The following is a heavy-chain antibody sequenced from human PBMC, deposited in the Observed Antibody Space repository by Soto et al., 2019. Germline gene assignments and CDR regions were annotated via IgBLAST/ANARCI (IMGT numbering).Heavy chain of an antibody. D-gene: IGHD2-21*02. CDR1: GFTFSSYG. CDR3: ARDGREVVTAVDYYYGMDV. V-gene: IGHV3-33*01. J-gene: IGHJ6*02. Sequence: QVQLVESGGGVVQPGRSLRLSCAASGFTFSSYGMHWVRQAPGKGLEWVAVIWYDGSNKYYADSVKGRFTISRDNSKNTLYLQMNSLRAEDTAVYYCARDGREVVTAVDYYYGMDVWGQGTTVTVSS. CDR2: IWYDGSNK.